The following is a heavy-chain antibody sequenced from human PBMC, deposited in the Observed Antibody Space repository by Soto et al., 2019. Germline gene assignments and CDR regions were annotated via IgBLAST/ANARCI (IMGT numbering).Heavy chain of an antibody. D-gene: IGHD5-12*01. CDR3: ARTSGYPFDY. CDR1: GFTFSRYS. CDR2: ISSIGGST. J-gene: IGHJ4*02. Sequence: EVQLVESGGGLVQPGGSLRLSCAASGFTFSRYSMHWVSQAPGKGLEYVSVISSIGGSTYYANSVTCRFTISRDNSKNTLQLQMGSLRAEDMAVYYCARTSGYPFDYWGQGTLVTVSS. V-gene: IGHV3-64*01.